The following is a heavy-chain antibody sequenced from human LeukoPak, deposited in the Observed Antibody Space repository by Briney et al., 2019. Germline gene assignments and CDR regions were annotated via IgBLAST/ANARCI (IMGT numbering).Heavy chain of an antibody. D-gene: IGHD4-23*01. CDR2: IYYSGST. CDR1: GGSISSYY. J-gene: IGHJ4*02. CDR3: ARGDGGNYFDY. Sequence: SETLSLTCTVSGGSISSYYWSWIRQPPGKGLEWIGYIYYSGSTNYNPSLKSRVTMSVDTSKNQFSLKLSSVTAADTAVYYCARGDGGNYFDYWGQGTLVTVSS. V-gene: IGHV4-59*01.